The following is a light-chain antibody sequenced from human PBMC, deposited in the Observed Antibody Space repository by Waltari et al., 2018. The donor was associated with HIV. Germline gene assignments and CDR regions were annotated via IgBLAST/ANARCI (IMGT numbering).Light chain of an antibody. CDR1: RSVLFPSNNKNY. CDR2: WAS. Sequence: DIVMTQSPDSLAVSLGERAPISCTSGRSVLFPSNNKNYLAWYQQKPGQPPKLLIYWASTRESGVPDRFSGSGSGTDFTLTISSLQAEDVAVYYCQQYYSTPPTFGQGTKVEIK. J-gene: IGKJ1*01. V-gene: IGKV4-1*01. CDR3: QQYYSTPPT.